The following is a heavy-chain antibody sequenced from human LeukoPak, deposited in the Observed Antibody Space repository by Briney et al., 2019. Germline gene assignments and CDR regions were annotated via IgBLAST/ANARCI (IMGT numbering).Heavy chain of an antibody. D-gene: IGHD3-22*01. CDR1: GGTFSSYA. J-gene: IGHJ4*02. Sequence: ASVKVSCKASGGTFSSYAISWVRQAPGQGLEWMGRIFPILGIANYAQKFQGRVTITADKSTSTAYMELSSLRSEDTAVYYCARNPEDYYDSSGYVYYFDYWGQGTLVTVSS. V-gene: IGHV1-69*04. CDR2: IFPILGIA. CDR3: ARNPEDYYDSSGYVYYFDY.